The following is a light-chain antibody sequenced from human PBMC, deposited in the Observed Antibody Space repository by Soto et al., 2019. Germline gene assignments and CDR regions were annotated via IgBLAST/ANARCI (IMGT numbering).Light chain of an antibody. V-gene: IGLV2-14*01. CDR1: DSDVGGYNF. Sequence: QSALTQPASVSGSPGQSITISCTGTDSDVGGYNFVSWYQQHPGKAPKLMIYGVTNRPSGVSNRFSGSKSGNTASLTISGLQAEDDANYYCSSYTNINTRACVFGTGTKLTVL. CDR2: GVT. CDR3: SSYTNINTRACV. J-gene: IGLJ1*01.